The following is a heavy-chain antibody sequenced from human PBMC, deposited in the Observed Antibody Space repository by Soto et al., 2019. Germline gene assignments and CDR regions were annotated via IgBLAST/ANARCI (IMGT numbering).Heavy chain of an antibody. CDR2: INPKTAAT. D-gene: IGHD1-26*01. J-gene: IGHJ6*02. Sequence: QVQLVQSGAEVKKSGASVKVSCKPSGYSFSDYFIQWVRQAPGQGLEWVAWINPKTAATNYAKKFQGGVSLTWDTSSTTAYMELTRLRPDDTAVYYCARIKWGLNYYNGRDVWGQGTTVIVSS. CDR3: ARIKWGLNYYNGRDV. V-gene: IGHV1-2*02. CDR1: GYSFSDYF.